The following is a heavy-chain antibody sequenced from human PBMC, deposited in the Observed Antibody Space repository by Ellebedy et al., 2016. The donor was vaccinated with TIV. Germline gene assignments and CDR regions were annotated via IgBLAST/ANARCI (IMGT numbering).Heavy chain of an antibody. CDR3: VRGVHYFDL. CDR1: GGSIGGHF. Sequence: SETLSLTCTVSGGSIGGHFWSWIRQAPGKAVEWIGFYHTSGSTNYNPSLSRRVLMSMDTSRNQFSLNLYSLTPGDTAVYYCVRGVHYFDLWGRGTQVNVSS. D-gene: IGHD1-1*01. V-gene: IGHV4-4*08. J-gene: IGHJ2*01. CDR2: YHTSGST.